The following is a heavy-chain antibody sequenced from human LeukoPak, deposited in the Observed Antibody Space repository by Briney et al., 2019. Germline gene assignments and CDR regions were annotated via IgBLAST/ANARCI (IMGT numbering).Heavy chain of an antibody. J-gene: IGHJ3*02. D-gene: IGHD2-2*01. Sequence: ASVKVSCKASGYTFTSYDINWVRQATGQGLEWMGWMNPNSGNTGYAQKFQGRVTMTRNTSISTAYMEPSSLRSEDTAVYYCARGRGYCSSTSCSGIAFDIWGQGTMVTVSS. CDR1: GYTFTSYD. CDR2: MNPNSGNT. V-gene: IGHV1-8*01. CDR3: ARGRGYCSSTSCSGIAFDI.